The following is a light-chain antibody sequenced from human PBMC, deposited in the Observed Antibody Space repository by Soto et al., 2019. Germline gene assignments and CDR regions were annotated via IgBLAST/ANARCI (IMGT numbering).Light chain of an antibody. Sequence: QSALTQPASVSGSPGQSITISCTGTSSDVGSYNLVSWYQHHPGKAPKPMIYEGTKRPSGVSNRFSGSKSGNTASLTISGLQAEDEADYYCCSYAGSSIFYVFGTGTKVTVL. CDR1: SSDVGSYNL. CDR2: EGT. V-gene: IGLV2-23*01. J-gene: IGLJ1*01. CDR3: CSYAGSSIFYV.